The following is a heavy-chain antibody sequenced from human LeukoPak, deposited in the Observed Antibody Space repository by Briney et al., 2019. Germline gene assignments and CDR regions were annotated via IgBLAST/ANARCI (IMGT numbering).Heavy chain of an antibody. V-gene: IGHV3-48*01. CDR2: IGTSSTTI. J-gene: IGHJ6*03. Sequence: PGGSLRLSCAASGFTFSSYNMNWVRQPPGKGLEWVSNIGTSSTTIYYADSVKGRFTISRDNAKNSLYLQMNSLRADDTAVYYCARFAAGGSYYYYMDVWGKGTTVTVSS. D-gene: IGHD6-25*01. CDR3: ARFAAGGSYYYYMDV. CDR1: GFTFSSYN.